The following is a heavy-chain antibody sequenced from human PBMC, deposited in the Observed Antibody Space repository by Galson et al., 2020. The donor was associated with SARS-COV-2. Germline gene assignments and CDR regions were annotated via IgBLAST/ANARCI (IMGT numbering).Heavy chain of an antibody. CDR3: AREVGHSSDYDWFDP. CDR1: GYTFTSYA. J-gene: IGHJ5*02. D-gene: IGHD4-17*01. V-gene: IGHV1-3*01. Sequence: ASVKVSCKASGYTFTSYAMHWVRQAPGQRLEWMGWINAGNGNTKYSQKFQGRVTITRDTSASTAYMELSSLRSEDTAVYYCAREVGHSSDYDWFDPWGQGTLVTVSS. CDR2: INAGNGNT.